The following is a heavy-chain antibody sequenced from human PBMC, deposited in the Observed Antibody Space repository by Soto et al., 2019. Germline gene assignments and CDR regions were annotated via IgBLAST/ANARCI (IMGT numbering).Heavy chain of an antibody. CDR2: IHYSGTS. V-gene: IGHV4-39*01. J-gene: IGHJ5*02. CDR1: GDSISSSRQY. CDR3: ARHWIAGYSIS. Sequence: XETLSLPCRVSGDSISSSRQYWGWIRQPPGKGLECIGSIHYSGTSYYNPSLKSRVTIFVDTSKNQLSLKLSPVTAADTAVYYCARHWIAGYSISWGQRTLVTVSS. D-gene: IGHD2-21*01.